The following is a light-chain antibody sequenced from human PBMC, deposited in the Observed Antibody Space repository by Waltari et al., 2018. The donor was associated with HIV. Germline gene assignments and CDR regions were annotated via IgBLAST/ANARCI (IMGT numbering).Light chain of an antibody. V-gene: IGLV2-11*01. CDR3: YSYVGIYNVR. CDR2: DVT. CDR1: SSDVGGSNY. J-gene: IGLJ2*01. Sequence: QSALTQPRSVSGSPGQSVPISCTGTSSDVGGSNYVSWYQRHPGKAPKLMIYDVTKRPSGVPNRFSGSKSGNTASLTISGLQAEDEADYYCYSYVGIYNVRFGGGTRLTVL.